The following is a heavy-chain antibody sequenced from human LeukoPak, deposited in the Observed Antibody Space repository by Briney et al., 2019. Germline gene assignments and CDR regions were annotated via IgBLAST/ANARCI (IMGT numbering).Heavy chain of an antibody. Sequence: SETLSLTCTVSGVSISSYYWSWIRQPAGKGLEWIGRIHTSGSTNYNPSLKSRVTISVDTSKNQFSLKLSSVTAADTAVYYCARVVRDSSGYSCRGWGQGTLVTVSS. CDR2: IHTSGST. J-gene: IGHJ4*02. CDR1: GVSISSYY. V-gene: IGHV4-4*07. D-gene: IGHD3-22*01. CDR3: ARVVRDSSGYSCRG.